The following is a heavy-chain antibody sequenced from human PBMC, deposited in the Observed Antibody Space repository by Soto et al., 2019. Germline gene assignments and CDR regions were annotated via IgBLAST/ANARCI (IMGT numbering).Heavy chain of an antibody. CDR2: IIPIFGTA. CDR3: ACKAFCSVPASYYYMGS. J-gene: IGHJ6*03. D-gene: IGHD3-3*01. CDR1: GGTFTSYA. V-gene: IGHV1-69*13. Sequence: GASVKVSCKASGGTFTSYAISWVRQAPGQGLEWMGGIIPIFGTANYAQKFQGRVTITADESTSTAYMELSSLRSEDTAVYYCACKAFCSVPASYYYMGSLGEGITVTV.